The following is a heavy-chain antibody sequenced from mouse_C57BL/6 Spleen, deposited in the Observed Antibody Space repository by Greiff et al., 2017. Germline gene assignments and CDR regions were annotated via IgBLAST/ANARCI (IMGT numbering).Heavy chain of an antibody. CDR1: GYTFTDYY. Sequence: EVQLQQSGPELVKPGASVKISCKASGYTFTDYYMNWVKQSHGKSLEWIGDINPNNGGTSYNQKFKGKATLTVDKSSSTAYMELHSQTSEDSAVYYCARGGRREAMDGWGQGTSVTVSS. J-gene: IGHJ4*01. CDR3: ARGGRREAMDG. CDR2: INPNNGGT. V-gene: IGHV1-26*01.